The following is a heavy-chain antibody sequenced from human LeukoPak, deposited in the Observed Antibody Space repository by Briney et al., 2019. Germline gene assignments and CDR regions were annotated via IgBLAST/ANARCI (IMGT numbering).Heavy chain of an antibody. J-gene: IGHJ4*02. Sequence: ASVKVSCKASGYTFTGYYMHWVRQAPGQGLEWMGWINPNSGGTNYAQKFQGRVTMTRDTSISTAYMELSRLRSEDTAVYYCARDLSGAHYDILTGYYSGFDYWGQGTLVTVSS. V-gene: IGHV1-2*02. D-gene: IGHD3-9*01. CDR3: ARDLSGAHYDILTGYYSGFDY. CDR2: INPNSGGT. CDR1: GYTFTGYY.